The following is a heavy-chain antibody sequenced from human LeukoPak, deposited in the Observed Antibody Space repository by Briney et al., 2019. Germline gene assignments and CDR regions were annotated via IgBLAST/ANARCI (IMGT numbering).Heavy chain of an antibody. CDR2: IYYSGST. D-gene: IGHD5-18*01. V-gene: IGHV4-59*01. CDR1: GGSISSYY. J-gene: IGHJ4*02. Sequence: SETLSLTCTVPGGSISSYYWSWIRQPPGKGLEWIGYIYYSGSTNYNPSLKSRVTISVDTSKNQFSLKLSSVTAADTAVYYCARGLSYGGPFDYWGQGTLVTVSS. CDR3: ARGLSYGGPFDY.